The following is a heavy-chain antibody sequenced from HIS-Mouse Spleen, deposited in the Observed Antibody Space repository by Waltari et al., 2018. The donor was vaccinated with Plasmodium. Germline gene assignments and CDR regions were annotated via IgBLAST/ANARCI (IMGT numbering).Heavy chain of an antibody. CDR1: GGSISSGGYY. CDR3: ARSIAATVTFYFDY. D-gene: IGHD6-13*01. CDR2: IYYSGST. J-gene: IGHJ4*02. Sequence: QVQLQESGPGLVKPSQTLSLNCTVSGGSISSGGYYWSWIRQHPGKGLEWIGYIYYSGSTYYNPSLKSRVTISVDTSKNQFSLKLSSVTAADTAVYYCARSIAATVTFYFDYWGQGTLVTVSS. V-gene: IGHV4-31*03.